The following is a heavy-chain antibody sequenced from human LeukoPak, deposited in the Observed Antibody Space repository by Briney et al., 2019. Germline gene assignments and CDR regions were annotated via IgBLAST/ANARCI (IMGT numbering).Heavy chain of an antibody. J-gene: IGHJ4*02. D-gene: IGHD3-22*01. CDR2: INTVSSYI. CDR1: GFTFSSYS. CDR3: ARLRGNTDSSGIFYYYDY. Sequence: GGSLRLSCAASGFTFSSYSFNCGRQAPGKGLEWVSSINTVSSYIYYADSLKGRFTISRDNAKNSVYLQMDSLRAEDSAVYYFARLRGNTDSSGIFYYYDYWGQGTLVTVSS. V-gene: IGHV3-21*06.